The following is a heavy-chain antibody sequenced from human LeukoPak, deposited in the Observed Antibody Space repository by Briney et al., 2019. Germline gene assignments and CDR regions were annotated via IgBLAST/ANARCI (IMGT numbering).Heavy chain of an antibody. Sequence: GGSLSLSCAASGFTFSNYEMHWVRRAPGKGLEWVSYISSGGSTVYYADSVKGRFTVSRDNAKNSLYLQMSSLRAEDTAVYYCARGGSFVEYWGQGTLVSVSS. CDR1: GFTFSNYE. J-gene: IGHJ4*02. CDR2: ISSGGSTV. D-gene: IGHD3-10*01. CDR3: ARGGSFVEY. V-gene: IGHV3-48*03.